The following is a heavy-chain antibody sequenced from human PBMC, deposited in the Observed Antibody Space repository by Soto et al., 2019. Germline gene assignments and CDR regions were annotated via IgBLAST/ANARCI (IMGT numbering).Heavy chain of an antibody. D-gene: IGHD2-15*01. CDR1: GDSISTVDYC. CDR3: ARGRYCLTGRCFPNWFDS. CDR2: IYKSTTT. J-gene: IGHJ5*01. Sequence: QVHLLESGPGLVKPSQTLSLTCSVSGDSISTVDYCWAWIRQPPGQALEYIGYIYKSTTTYYNPSFARRVAISLETSTSQFSLNVTSVTAADTAVYFCARGRYCLTGRCFPNWFDSWVQGTLVTVSS. V-gene: IGHV4-30-4*01.